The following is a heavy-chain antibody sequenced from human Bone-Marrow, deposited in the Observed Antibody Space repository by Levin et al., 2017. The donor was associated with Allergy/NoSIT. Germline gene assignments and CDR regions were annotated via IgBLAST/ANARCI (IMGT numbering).Heavy chain of an antibody. Sequence: ASVKVSCAASGFTFSNSWMSWVRQAPGKGLEWVANIKEDGSEKYYVDSVKGRFTISRDNAKNSLFVQMNSLRVEDTAVYYCARDQFRRATIGARWFDPWGQGTLVTVSS. D-gene: IGHD5-24*01. V-gene: IGHV3-7*01. CDR1: GFTFSNSW. CDR2: IKEDGSEK. J-gene: IGHJ5*02. CDR3: ARDQFRRATIGARWFDP.